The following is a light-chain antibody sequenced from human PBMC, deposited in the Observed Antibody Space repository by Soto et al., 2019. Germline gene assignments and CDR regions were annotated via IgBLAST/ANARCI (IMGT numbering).Light chain of an antibody. CDR2: AAS. V-gene: IGKV1-39*01. J-gene: IGKJ5*01. Sequence: DIQMTQSPSSLSASVGDRVTITCRASQSISSYLNWYHQKPGKAPKLLIYAASSLQSGVPSRFSGSGSGTDFTLTISSLQPEDFGTYYCQQSYSTTITLAQGTRLEIK. CDR1: QSISSY. CDR3: QQSYSTTIT.